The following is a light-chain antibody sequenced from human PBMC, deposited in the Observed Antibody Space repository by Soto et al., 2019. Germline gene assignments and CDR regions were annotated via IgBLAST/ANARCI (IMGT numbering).Light chain of an antibody. J-gene: IGKJ4*01. Sequence: EIVMTQSPATLSVSPGGRATLSCRASQSVYSNLAWYQQKPGQAPRLLIYGASTRATGIPARFSGSGAGTDFTLTIIRLQSEDSAVYYCQQYNNCAPVTFGGGTRVEIK. V-gene: IGKV3-15*01. CDR3: QQYNNCAPVT. CDR2: GAS. CDR1: QSVYSN.